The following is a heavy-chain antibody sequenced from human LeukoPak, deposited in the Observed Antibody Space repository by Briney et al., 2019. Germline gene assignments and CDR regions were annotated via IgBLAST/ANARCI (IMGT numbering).Heavy chain of an antibody. V-gene: IGHV4-34*01. CDR2: INHSGST. J-gene: IGHJ4*02. CDR3: ARSSSGYSVVMRY. D-gene: IGHD5-12*01. CDR1: GGSFSGYC. Sequence: SETLSLTCAVYGGSFSGYCWSWIRQPPGKGLEWIGEINHSGSTNYNPSLKSRVTISVDTSKNQFSLKLSSVTAADTAVYYCARSSSGYSVVMRYWGQGTLVTVSS.